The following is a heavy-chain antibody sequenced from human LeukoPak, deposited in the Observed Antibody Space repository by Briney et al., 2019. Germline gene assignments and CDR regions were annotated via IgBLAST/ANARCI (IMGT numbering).Heavy chain of an antibody. CDR3: ARDQGHGGNSWDY. J-gene: IGHJ4*02. D-gene: IGHD4-23*01. CDR1: GYTFTSYG. Sequence: ASVKGSCKASGYTFTSYGISWVRQAPGQGLEWMGWISAYNGNTNYAQNFQGRVTMTRDASISTAYMELSRLRSDDTAVYYCARDQGHGGNSWDYWGQGTLVTVPS. CDR2: ISAYNGNT. V-gene: IGHV1-18*01.